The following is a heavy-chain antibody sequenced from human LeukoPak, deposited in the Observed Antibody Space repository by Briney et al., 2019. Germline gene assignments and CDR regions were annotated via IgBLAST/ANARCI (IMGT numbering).Heavy chain of an antibody. D-gene: IGHD6-13*01. Sequence: PSETLSLTCTXSHGSISGXXXXXXXXPXGXXXXXXXYIFYXXSTNYNPSLKSRVTXSVDTXXNKVSLKLSSVTAADTAVYYCARGGAFSSSWYVDYWGQGTLVTVST. V-gene: IGHV4-59*01. CDR3: ARGGAFSSSWYVDY. CDR1: HGSISGXX. CDR2: IFYXXST. J-gene: IGHJ4*02.